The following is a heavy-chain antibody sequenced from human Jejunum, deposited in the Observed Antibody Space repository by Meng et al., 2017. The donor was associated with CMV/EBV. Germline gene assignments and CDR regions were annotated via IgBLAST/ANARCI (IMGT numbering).Heavy chain of an antibody. CDR1: RFNFSSYE. CDR2: ISSSGSTI. V-gene: IGHV3-48*03. J-gene: IGHJ4*02. Sequence: LKISCAASRFNFSSYEMNWVRQAPGKGLEWVSYISSSGSTIYYADSVRGRFTVSRDNARNSLYLQMNSLRAEDTAVYYCAKWVSYWGQGTRVTVSS. CDR3: AKWVSY. D-gene: IGHD2-8*01.